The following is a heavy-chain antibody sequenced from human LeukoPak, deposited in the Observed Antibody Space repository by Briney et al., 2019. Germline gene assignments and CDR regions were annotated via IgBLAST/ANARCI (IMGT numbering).Heavy chain of an antibody. D-gene: IGHD3-22*01. CDR2: INPSGGST. Sequence: ASVKVSCKASGYTFTSYYMHWVRQAPGQGLEWMGIINPSGGSTSYAQKFQGRVTMTRDTSTSTAYMELSSLRSEDTAVYYCARGGDDGPGVVKYFQHWGQGTLVTVSS. CDR1: GYTFTSYY. CDR3: ARGGDDGPGVVKYFQH. V-gene: IGHV1-46*01. J-gene: IGHJ1*01.